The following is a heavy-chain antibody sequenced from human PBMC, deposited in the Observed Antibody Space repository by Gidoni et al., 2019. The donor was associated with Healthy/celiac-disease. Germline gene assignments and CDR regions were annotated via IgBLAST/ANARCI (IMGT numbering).Heavy chain of an antibody. CDR2: IFSNDEK. J-gene: IGHJ4*02. CDR3: ARMGSSSWYWDRGRGYYFDY. D-gene: IGHD6-13*01. V-gene: IGHV2-26*01. CDR1: GFSLTNPRMG. Sequence: QVTLKESGPVLVKPPETLTLTCPVSGFSLTNPRMGLSWIRQPPGKALEWLAHIFSNDEKSYSTSLKSRLTISKDTSKSQVVLTMTNMDPGDTATYYCARMGSSSWYWDRGRGYYFDYWGQGTLVTVSS.